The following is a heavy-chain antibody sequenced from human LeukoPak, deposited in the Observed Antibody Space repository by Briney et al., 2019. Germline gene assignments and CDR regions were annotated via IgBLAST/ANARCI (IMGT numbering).Heavy chain of an antibody. Sequence: SETLSLTCTVSGGSISSYYWSWIRQPPGKGLEWIGYIYYSGSTNCNPSLKSRVTISVDTSKNQFSLKLSSVTAADTAVYFCAGNDYGDFKSSFDYWGQGTLVTVSS. J-gene: IGHJ4*02. CDR2: IYYSGST. CDR3: AGNDYGDFKSSFDY. D-gene: IGHD4-17*01. V-gene: IGHV4-59*01. CDR1: GGSISSYY.